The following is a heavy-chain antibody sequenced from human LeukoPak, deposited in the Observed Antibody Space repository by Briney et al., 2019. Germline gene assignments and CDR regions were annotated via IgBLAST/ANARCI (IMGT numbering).Heavy chain of an antibody. V-gene: IGHV4-59*08. CDR3: ARSRAYRGASDI. CDR1: GGSISSYY. J-gene: IGHJ3*02. Sequence: SETLSLTCTVSGGSISSYYWSWIRQPPGKGLEWIGYIYYSGSTNYNPSLKSRVTISVDTSKNQFSLKLSTVTAADTAVYYCARSRAYRGASDIWGQGTMVTVSS. CDR2: IYYSGST.